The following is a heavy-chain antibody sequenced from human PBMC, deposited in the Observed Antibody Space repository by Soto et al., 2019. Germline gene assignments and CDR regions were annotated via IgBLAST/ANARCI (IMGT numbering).Heavy chain of an antibody. CDR3: ATVVPAALFYYGMDV. CDR1: GFTFSSYA. D-gene: IGHD2-2*01. J-gene: IGHJ6*02. Sequence: GGSLRLSCAASGFTFSSYAMSWVRQAPGKGLEWVSVISGSGGSTDYADSVKGRFTMYRDNSMNTLYLQMNSLRAEDTAVYYCATVVPAALFYYGMDVWGQGTTVTSP. V-gene: IGHV3-23*01. CDR2: ISGSGGST.